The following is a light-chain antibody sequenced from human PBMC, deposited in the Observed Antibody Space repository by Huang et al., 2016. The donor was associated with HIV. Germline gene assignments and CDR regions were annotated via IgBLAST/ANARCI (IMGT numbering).Light chain of an antibody. CDR1: QSVSSSY. CDR3: QQYGSSPLT. Sequence: EIVLTQSPGTLSLSPGERATLSCRASQSVSSSYLAWYQQKPGQAPRLLIYGASSRATGIPDRVIGSGSGTDFTLTISRLEPEDFAVYYCQQYGSSPLTFGQGTKVEIK. J-gene: IGKJ1*01. CDR2: GAS. V-gene: IGKV3-20*01.